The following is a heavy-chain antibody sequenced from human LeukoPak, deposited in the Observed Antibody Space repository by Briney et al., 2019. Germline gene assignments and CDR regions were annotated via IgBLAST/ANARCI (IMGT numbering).Heavy chain of an antibody. CDR1: VGSFSGYY. Sequence: SETLSLTCAVYVGSFSGYYWSWIRQPPGRGLEWIGEINHSGSTNYNPSLKSRVTISVDTSKNQFSLKRSSVTAADTAVYYCARGTPPDIVVVPAATQGVYYFDYWGQGTLVTVSS. CDR3: ARGTPPDIVVVPAATQGVYYFDY. CDR2: INHSGST. V-gene: IGHV4-34*01. J-gene: IGHJ4*02. D-gene: IGHD2-2*01.